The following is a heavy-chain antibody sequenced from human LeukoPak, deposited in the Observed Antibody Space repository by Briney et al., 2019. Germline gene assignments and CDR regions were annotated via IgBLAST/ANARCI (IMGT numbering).Heavy chain of an antibody. J-gene: IGHJ4*02. CDR2: ISGSGGST. CDR3: AKGHSSGYYYFDY. V-gene: IGHV3-23*01. D-gene: IGHD3-22*01. Sequence: GGSLRLSCAASGFTFSSYAMSWVRQAPGKGLEWVSRISGSGGSTYYPDSVKGRFTISRDNSRNTLYLQMNSLRAEDTAVYYCAKGHSSGYYYFDYWGQGTLVTVSS. CDR1: GFTFSSYA.